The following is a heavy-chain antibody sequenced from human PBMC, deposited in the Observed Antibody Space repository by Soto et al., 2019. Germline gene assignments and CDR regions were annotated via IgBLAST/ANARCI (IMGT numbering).Heavy chain of an antibody. CDR1: GFTFSSYG. CDR3: AKDLEVSGSWYYYYYYMDV. J-gene: IGHJ6*03. V-gene: IGHV3-30*18. D-gene: IGHD6-13*01. Sequence: HPGGSLRLSCAASGFTFSSYGMHWVRQAPGKGLEWVAVISYDGSNKYYADSVKGRFTISRDNSKNTLYLQMNSLRAEDTAVYYCAKDLEVSGSWYYYYYYMDVWGKGTTVTVSS. CDR2: ISYDGSNK.